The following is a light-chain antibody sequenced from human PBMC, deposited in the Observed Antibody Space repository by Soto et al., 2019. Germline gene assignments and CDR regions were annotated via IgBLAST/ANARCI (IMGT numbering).Light chain of an antibody. CDR2: DAS. CDR3: QVRDVWPS. Sequence: IVLTQSPVTLALSTGERAVLSCRASQSVSTSLAWYQHKPGQAPRLFIYDASKRAPGIPARFSGSGSGTDFTLTISSLEPEDFAVYYCQVRDVWPSFGQGTKVEIK. V-gene: IGKV3-11*01. CDR1: QSVSTS. J-gene: IGKJ1*01.